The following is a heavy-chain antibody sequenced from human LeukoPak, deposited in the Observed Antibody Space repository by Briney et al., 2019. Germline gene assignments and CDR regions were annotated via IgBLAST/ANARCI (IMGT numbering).Heavy chain of an antibody. Sequence: GGSLRLSCAASGFTFSPYGMHWVRQAPGKGLEWVAFMQYDGSNKYYADSVKGRFTISRDNSKNTLYLQMNSLRAEDAAVYYCARGYSGYFDIWGQGTMVTVSS. CDR3: ARGYSGYFDI. V-gene: IGHV3-30*02. CDR1: GFTFSPYG. J-gene: IGHJ3*02. CDR2: MQYDGSNK. D-gene: IGHD6-13*01.